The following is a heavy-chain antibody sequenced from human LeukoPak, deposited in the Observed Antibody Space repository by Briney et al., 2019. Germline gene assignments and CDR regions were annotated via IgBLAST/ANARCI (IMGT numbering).Heavy chain of an antibody. Sequence: SETLSLTCTVAGGSISSSSYYWGWIRQPPGKGLEWFGSIYYSGSTYYNPSLKIRVTISVDTSKNQFSLKLSSVTAADTAVYYCARRTEKGWYFDYWGQGTLVTVSS. CDR2: IYYSGST. CDR3: ARRTEKGWYFDY. J-gene: IGHJ4*02. CDR1: GGSISSSSYY. V-gene: IGHV4-39*01.